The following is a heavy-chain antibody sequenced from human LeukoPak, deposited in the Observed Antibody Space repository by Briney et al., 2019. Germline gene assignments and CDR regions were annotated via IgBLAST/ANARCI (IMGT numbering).Heavy chain of an antibody. CDR3: ATWSTLGYDY. Sequence: GASVKVSCKASGGTFSSYAISWVRQAPGQGLEWMGGFDPEDGETIYAQKFQGRVTMTEDTSTDTAYMELSSLRSEDTAVYYCATWSTLGYDYWGQGTLVTVSS. CDR2: FDPEDGET. V-gene: IGHV1-24*01. J-gene: IGHJ4*02. D-gene: IGHD3-16*01. CDR1: GGTFSSYA.